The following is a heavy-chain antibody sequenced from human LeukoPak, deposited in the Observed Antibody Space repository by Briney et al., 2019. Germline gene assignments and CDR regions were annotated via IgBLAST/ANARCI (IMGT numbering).Heavy chain of an antibody. J-gene: IGHJ6*03. Sequence: GASVKVSCKASGYTFTSYYMHWVRQAPGQGLEWMGIINPSGGSTSYAQKFQGRVTMTRDMSTSTVYMELSSLRSEDTAVYYCARAKGYCTNGVCYGNYYYYYMDVWGKGTTVTVSS. CDR3: ARAKGYCTNGVCYGNYYYYYMDV. D-gene: IGHD2-8*01. CDR1: GYTFTSYY. CDR2: INPSGGST. V-gene: IGHV1-46*01.